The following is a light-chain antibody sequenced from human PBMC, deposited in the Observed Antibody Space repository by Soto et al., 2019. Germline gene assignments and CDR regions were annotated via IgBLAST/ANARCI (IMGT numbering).Light chain of an antibody. CDR1: QSVSSN. J-gene: IGKJ1*01. V-gene: IGKV3-15*01. CDR2: GAS. CDR3: QQYNNWTRGT. Sequence: EIVMTQSPATLSVSPGERATLSCRATQSVSSNLAWYQQKPGQAPRLLIYGASTRATGIPARFSGSGSGTEFTLTISSLQSEDFAVYYCQQYNNWTRGTFGQGTKVDI.